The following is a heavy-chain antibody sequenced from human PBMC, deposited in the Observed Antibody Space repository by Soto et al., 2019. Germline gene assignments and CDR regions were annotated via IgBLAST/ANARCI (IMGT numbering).Heavy chain of an antibody. CDR3: PHQHRGMVHFDY. Sequence: QITLKESGPTLVKPTQTLTLTCSFSGFSLSTSGVGVGWIRQPPGKALEWLALIYWDDDKRYRPSLKSRLTITKHTANNQLVLTITNMDPVDTATYYCPHQHRGMVHFDYWGQGTLVTVSS. J-gene: IGHJ4*02. V-gene: IGHV2-5*02. CDR1: GFSLSTSGVG. D-gene: IGHD3-10*01. CDR2: IYWDDDK.